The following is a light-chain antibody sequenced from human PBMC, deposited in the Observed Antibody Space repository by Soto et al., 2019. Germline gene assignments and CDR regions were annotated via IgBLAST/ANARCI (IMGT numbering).Light chain of an antibody. V-gene: IGKV3D-20*02. CDR1: QFMSSNY. CDR2: GAS. CDR3: QQRSNWPPRLT. Sequence: EIVRTQSPATLSLSPGDRATLSCRASQFMSSNYLSWYQQKTGQAPRLLIYGASTRATGIPDRFSGSGSGADFTLTISSLEPEDFAVYYCQQRSNWPPRLTFGGWTKVDIK. J-gene: IGKJ4*01.